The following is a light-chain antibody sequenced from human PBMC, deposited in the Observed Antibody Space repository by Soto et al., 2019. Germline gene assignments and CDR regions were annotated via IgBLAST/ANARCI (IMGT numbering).Light chain of an antibody. V-gene: IGLV2-14*01. CDR3: SSFTSRHTYV. Sequence: HSALTQPASVSGSPGQSITISCTGTSSDVGGYNFVSWYQQHPDKAPKFIIYEVTNRPSGVSNRFSGSKSGNTASLTISGLQAEDEADYYCSSFTSRHTYVFGSGTKVTV. CDR2: EVT. J-gene: IGLJ1*01. CDR1: SSDVGGYNF.